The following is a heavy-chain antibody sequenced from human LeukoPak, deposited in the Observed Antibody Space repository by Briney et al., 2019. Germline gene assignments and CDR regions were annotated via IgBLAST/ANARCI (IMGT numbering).Heavy chain of an antibody. CDR3: AKDLGIAVAAAPDY. V-gene: IGHV3-9*01. D-gene: IGHD6-19*01. CDR2: ISWNSGDI. CDR1: GFTFDDYA. Sequence: GGSLRLSCAASGFTFDDYAMHWVRQAPGKGLEWVSGISWNSGDIGYADSVKGRFTISRDNAKNTLYLQMNSLRAEDTAVYYCAKDLGIAVAAAPDYWGQGTLVTVSS. J-gene: IGHJ4*02.